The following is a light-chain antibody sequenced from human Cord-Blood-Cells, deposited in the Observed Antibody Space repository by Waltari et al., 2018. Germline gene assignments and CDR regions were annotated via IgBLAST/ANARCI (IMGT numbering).Light chain of an antibody. CDR3: QQRSNWPPIT. J-gene: IGKJ5*01. CDR1: QSVSSY. Sequence: EIVLTQSPATLSLSPGERATLSCRASQSVSSYLAWYQQKPDQAPRLLIYDASNRATGIPARFSGSGSGTDFTRTISSLEPEDFAVYYCQQRSNWPPITFGQGTRLEIK. CDR2: DAS. V-gene: IGKV3-11*01.